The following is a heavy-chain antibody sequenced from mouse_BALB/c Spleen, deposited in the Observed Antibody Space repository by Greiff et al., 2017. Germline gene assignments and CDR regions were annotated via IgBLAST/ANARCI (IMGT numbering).Heavy chain of an antibody. V-gene: IGHV2-9*02. CDR3: ARDQDYYGYGDAMDY. CDR2: IWAGGST. D-gene: IGHD1-2*01. Sequence: VKLVESGPGLVAPSQSLSITCTVSGFSLTSYGVHWVRQPPGKGLEWLGVIWAGGSTNYNSALMSRLSISKDNSKSQVFLKMNSLQTDDTAMYYCARDQDYYGYGDAMDYWGQGTSVTVSS. CDR1: GFSLTSYG. J-gene: IGHJ4*01.